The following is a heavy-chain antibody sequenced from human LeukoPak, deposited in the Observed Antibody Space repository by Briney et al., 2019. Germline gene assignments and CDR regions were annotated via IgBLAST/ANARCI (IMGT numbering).Heavy chain of an antibody. CDR2: IYYSGST. Sequence: PSETLSLTCTVSGGSISSYYWGWIRQPPGKGLEWIGSIYYSGSTYYNPSLKSRVTISVDTSKNQFSLKLSSVTAADTAVYYCARRELERDFWSGYYTAWFDPWGQGTLVTVSS. V-gene: IGHV4-39*01. CDR3: ARRELERDFWSGYYTAWFDP. D-gene: IGHD3-3*01. CDR1: GGSISSYY. J-gene: IGHJ5*02.